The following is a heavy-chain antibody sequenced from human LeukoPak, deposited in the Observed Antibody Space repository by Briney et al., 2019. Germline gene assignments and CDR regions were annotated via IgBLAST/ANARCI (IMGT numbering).Heavy chain of an antibody. CDR1: GGTFSSYA. V-gene: IGHV1-69*13. Sequence: ASVKVSCKASGGTFSSYAISWVRQASGQGLEWMGGIIPIFGTANYAQKFQGRVTITADESTSTAYMELSSLRSEDTAVYYCTSRYYYDSSGYYHHFDYWGQGTLVTVSS. CDR3: TSRYYYDSSGYYHHFDY. CDR2: IIPIFGTA. J-gene: IGHJ4*02. D-gene: IGHD3-22*01.